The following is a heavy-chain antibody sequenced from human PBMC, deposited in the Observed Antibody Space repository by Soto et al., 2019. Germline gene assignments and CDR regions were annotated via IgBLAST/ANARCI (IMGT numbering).Heavy chain of an antibody. J-gene: IGHJ4*02. CDR3: ARYFWSGQLPFYFDQ. Sequence: QVLLVQSGAEVTKPGASVKVSCKASGYTFNSYGVSWVRQAPGQGLEWMGWISAYNGNTKYSQNLQGRVTMTIDTTTSSAYLEVRSLRSDDTAIYYGARYFWSGQLPFYFDQWGQGTLVTVSS. V-gene: IGHV1-18*01. CDR2: ISAYNGNT. D-gene: IGHD3-3*01. CDR1: GYTFNSYG.